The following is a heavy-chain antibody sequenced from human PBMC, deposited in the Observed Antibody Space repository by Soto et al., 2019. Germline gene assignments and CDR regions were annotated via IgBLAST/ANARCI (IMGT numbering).Heavy chain of an antibody. J-gene: IGHJ1*01. D-gene: IGHD3-3*01. Sequence: EVQLLESGGGLVQPGGSLRLSCAASGFTFSSYAMSWVRQAPGKGLEWVSAISGSGGSTYYVDSVKGRFTISRDNSKNTLDLQMNSLRAEDTAVYYCAKNLAYYDFWSCYQKDYEYFQHWGQGTLVTVSS. CDR2: ISGSGGST. CDR3: AKNLAYYDFWSCYQKDYEYFQH. CDR1: GFTFSSYA. V-gene: IGHV3-23*01.